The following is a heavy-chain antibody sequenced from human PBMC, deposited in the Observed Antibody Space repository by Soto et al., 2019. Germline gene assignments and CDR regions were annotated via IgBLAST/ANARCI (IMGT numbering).Heavy chain of an antibody. D-gene: IGHD2-15*01. CDR1: GGTFSSYA. CDR2: IIPIFGTA. Sequence: QVQLVQSGAEVKKPGSSVMVSCKASGGTFSSYAISWVREAPGQGLEWMGGIIPIFGTANYAQKFQGRVTITADESTSTAYRELSSLRSEDTAVYYCGAVGCSGGSCYSFYYGMDVWGQGTTVTVSS. J-gene: IGHJ6*02. V-gene: IGHV1-69*12. CDR3: GAVGCSGGSCYSFYYGMDV.